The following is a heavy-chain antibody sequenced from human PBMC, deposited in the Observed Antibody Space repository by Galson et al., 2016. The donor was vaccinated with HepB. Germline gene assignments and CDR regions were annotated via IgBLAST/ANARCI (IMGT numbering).Heavy chain of an antibody. J-gene: IGHJ4*02. CDR1: GFTVSNNY. CDR3: ARLVLYDTSGSYY. Sequence: SLRLFCAVSGFTVSNNYMSWVRQAPGKGLEWVSVTYSGGGTYYADSVRGRFTISRDNSKNTVYLQMNSLRAEDTAVYYCARLVLYDTSGSYYWGQGTLVTVSS. V-gene: IGHV3-53*01. CDR2: TYSGGGT. D-gene: IGHD3-22*01.